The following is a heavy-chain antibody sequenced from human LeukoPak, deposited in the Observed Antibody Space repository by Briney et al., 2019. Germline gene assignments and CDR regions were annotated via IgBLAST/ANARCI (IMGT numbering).Heavy chain of an antibody. CDR2: IIPIFGTA. J-gene: IGHJ4*02. D-gene: IGHD6-19*01. CDR1: GGTFSSYA. CDR3: ASGAVAGQYYFDY. V-gene: IGHV1-69*05. Sequence: SVKVSCKASGGTFSSYAISWVRQAPGQGLEWMGGIIPIFGTANYAQKFQGRVTITTDESTSTAYMELSSLRSEDTAVYYCASGAVAGQYYFDYWGQGTLVTVSS.